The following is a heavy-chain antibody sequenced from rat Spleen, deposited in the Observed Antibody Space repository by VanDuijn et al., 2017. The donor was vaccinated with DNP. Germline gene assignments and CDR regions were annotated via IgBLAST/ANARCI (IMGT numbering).Heavy chain of an antibody. CDR2: IRYDGGTT. J-gene: IGHJ3*01. Sequence: EVQLVESGGGLVQPGRSLKLSCATSGFSFSDYYMAWVRQAPTKGLEWVAYIRYDGGTTYYGDSVKGRFTLSRDNAKTTLYLQMNSLTSEDMATYYCARPHYYSSGGFAYWGQGTLVTVSS. D-gene: IGHD1-1*01. CDR1: GFSFSDYY. V-gene: IGHV5-22*01. CDR3: ARPHYYSSGGFAY.